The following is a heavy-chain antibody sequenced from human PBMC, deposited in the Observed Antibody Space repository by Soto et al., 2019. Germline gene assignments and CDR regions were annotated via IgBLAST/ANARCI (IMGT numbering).Heavy chain of an antibody. Sequence: SETLSLTCNVSGGAITGYYWNWIRQPPGKGLEWIGYVYFTGSTKYNPSLKSRVTISVDMSKNQFSLRLTSVTSADTALYYCSRERGAVASTADAFDGWGQGTMVTVSS. CDR1: GGAITGYY. D-gene: IGHD6-19*01. CDR3: SRERGAVASTADAFDG. V-gene: IGHV4-59*01. CDR2: VYFTGST. J-gene: IGHJ3*01.